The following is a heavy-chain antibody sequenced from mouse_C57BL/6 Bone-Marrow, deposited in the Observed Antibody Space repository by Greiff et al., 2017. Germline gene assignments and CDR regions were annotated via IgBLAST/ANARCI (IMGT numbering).Heavy chain of an antibody. V-gene: IGHV14-4*01. CDR1: GFNIKDDY. Sequence: EVQLQQPGAELVRPGASVKLSCTASGFNIKDDYIHWVKQRPEQGLEWIGWIDPEIGDTEYDSKFQGKATITSDTDSNTAYLQRSSLTSEVTAVYYYSSFDGNYFDCWGQGTPLTVAS. CDR2: IDPEIGDT. D-gene: IGHD2-3*01. J-gene: IGHJ2*01. CDR3: SSFDGNYFDC.